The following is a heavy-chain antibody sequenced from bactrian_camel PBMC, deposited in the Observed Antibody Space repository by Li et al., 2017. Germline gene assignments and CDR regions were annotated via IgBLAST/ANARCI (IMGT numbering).Heavy chain of an antibody. CDR3: AAGGGNGAFCYTGERSMDY. CDR1: GYTSSSFC. D-gene: IGHD2*01. Sequence: HVQLVESGGGSVQAGGSLRLSCTASGYTSSSFCMGWFRQAPGKEREGVAVIDSDGVTSYAESVKGRFTISKANAKDTLYLQMNNLKPEDTAVYYCAAGGGNGAFCYTGERSMDYWGQGTQVTVS. CDR2: IDSDGVT. J-gene: IGHJ4*01. V-gene: IGHV3S26*01.